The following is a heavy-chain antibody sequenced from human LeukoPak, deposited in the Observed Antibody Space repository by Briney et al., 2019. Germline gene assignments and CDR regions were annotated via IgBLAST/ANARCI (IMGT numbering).Heavy chain of an antibody. CDR2: IKSKTDGGTT. D-gene: IGHD2-21*01. J-gene: IGHJ4*02. CDR1: GFTFSNAW. CDR3: TTDYSSACDY. Sequence: GGSLRLSCAASGFTFSNAWMNWVRQALGKGLEWVSRIKSKTDGGTTDYAAPVKGRFTISRDDSKNTLYLQMNSLKTEDTAVYYCTTDYSSACDYWGQGTLVTVSS. V-gene: IGHV3-15*07.